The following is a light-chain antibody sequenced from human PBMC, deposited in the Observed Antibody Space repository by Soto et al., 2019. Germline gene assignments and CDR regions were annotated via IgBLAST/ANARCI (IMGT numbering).Light chain of an antibody. CDR2: DVS. J-gene: IGKJ1*01. V-gene: IGKV1-5*01. Sequence: DIQITQSPSTLSSSVLERFTITFRASQFVSSFLGWYQQKTGKVPKLLIFDVSILASGVPLRFSGSGSGTEFTLTISSLQPEDFATYSCQQYYISWSFGQGTKVDIK. CDR1: QFVSSF. CDR3: QQYYISWS.